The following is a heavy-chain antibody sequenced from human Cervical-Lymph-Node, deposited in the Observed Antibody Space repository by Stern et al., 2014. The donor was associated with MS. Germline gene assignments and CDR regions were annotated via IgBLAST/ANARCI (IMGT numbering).Heavy chain of an antibody. CDR3: ARVTLGGILLRYYFDS. CDR1: GGSLTNKNYY. D-gene: IGHD3-16*01. V-gene: IGHV4-39*01. CDR2: IHYSGPP. J-gene: IGHJ4*02. Sequence: QVQLQESGPGLVKPSETLSLICTVSGGSLTNKNYYWGWVRQPPGKGLEWIGTIHYSGPPSYNPSLKSRVTMSVDPSKNQFSLRLSSVTAADTAVYYCARVTLGGILLRYYFDSWGQGTLVIVSS.